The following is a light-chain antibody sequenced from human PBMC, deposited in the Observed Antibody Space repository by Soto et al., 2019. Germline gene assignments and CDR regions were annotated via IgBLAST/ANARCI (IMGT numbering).Light chain of an antibody. CDR1: QSISSW. V-gene: IGKV1-5*01. CDR3: QQYNSVYT. Sequence: DIQMTQSPSTLSASVGDRGTITCRASQSISSWLAWYQQKPGKAPKLLIYDASSLESGVTSRFSGSGSVTEFTLTISSLQPDDFATYYCQQYNSVYTFGQGTKLEIK. J-gene: IGKJ2*01. CDR2: DAS.